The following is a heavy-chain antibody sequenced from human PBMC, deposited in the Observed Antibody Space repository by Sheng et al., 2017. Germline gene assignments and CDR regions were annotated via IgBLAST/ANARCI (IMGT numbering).Heavy chain of an antibody. V-gene: IGHV3-11*06. Sequence: PGGSLRLSCAASGFTFSDYYMSWIRQAPGKGLEWVSYISSSSSYTNYADSVKGRFTISRDNAKNSLYLQMNSLRAEDTAVYYCARDPLAVAGNTAHFDYWGQGTLVTVSS. CDR1: GFTFSDYY. CDR2: ISSSSSYT. CDR3: ARDPLAVAGNTAHFDY. J-gene: IGHJ4*02. D-gene: IGHD6-19*01.